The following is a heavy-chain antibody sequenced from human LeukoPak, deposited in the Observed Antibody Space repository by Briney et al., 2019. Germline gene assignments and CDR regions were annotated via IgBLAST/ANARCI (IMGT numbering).Heavy chain of an antibody. D-gene: IGHD6-13*01. CDR3: ARRGGSSWSYFYFDY. CDR2: INHTGIT. V-gene: IGHV4-34*01. J-gene: IGHJ4*02. Sequence: INHTGITNYTPSLKSRVTISVDTSKNQFSLKLSSVTAADTAVYYCARRGGSSWSYFYFDYWGQGTLVTVSS.